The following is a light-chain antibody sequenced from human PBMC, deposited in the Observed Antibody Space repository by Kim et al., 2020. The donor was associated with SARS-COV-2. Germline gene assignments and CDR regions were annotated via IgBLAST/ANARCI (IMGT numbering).Light chain of an antibody. Sequence: SIVDRVTITCRASQAISKYLSWYQQKPGKAPKLLIYTASTLQSGVPSRFSGSGSGTDFTLTISSLQPEDVATYYCQNYNGAPWTFGQGTKVDIK. J-gene: IGKJ1*01. CDR3: QNYNGAPWT. CDR1: QAISKY. CDR2: TAS. V-gene: IGKV1-27*01.